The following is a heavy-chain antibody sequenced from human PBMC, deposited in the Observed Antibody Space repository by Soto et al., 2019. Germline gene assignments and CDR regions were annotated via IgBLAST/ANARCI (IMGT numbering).Heavy chain of an antibody. Sequence: QVRLVQSGAEVKKPGSSVKVSCKDSGGIFSTYAISWLRQAPGQGLEWMGGIIAIFGTPNYAQRFQGRVTITADESTSTAYSELSRLRSEDTAVYYCARDRDDYGSGNYYNRIYLWCQGTLVTASA. CDR2: IIAIFGTP. V-gene: IGHV1-69*01. CDR3: ARDRDDYGSGNYYNRIYL. J-gene: IGHJ4*02. CDR1: GGIFSTYA. D-gene: IGHD3-10*01.